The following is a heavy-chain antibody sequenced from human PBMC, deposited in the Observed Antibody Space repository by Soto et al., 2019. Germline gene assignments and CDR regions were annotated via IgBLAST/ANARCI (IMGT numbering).Heavy chain of an antibody. V-gene: IGHV1-69*13. CDR1: GGTFSNYA. CDR3: ARAQLVGYNYYYYGMDV. Sequence: LVKVSCKASGGTFSNYATSWVRQAPGQGLEWMGGIIPIFGTANYAQKFQGRVTITADESTSTAYMELSSLRSEDTAVYYCARAQLVGYNYYYYGMDVWGQGTTVTVSS. D-gene: IGHD6-6*01. CDR2: IIPIFGTA. J-gene: IGHJ6*02.